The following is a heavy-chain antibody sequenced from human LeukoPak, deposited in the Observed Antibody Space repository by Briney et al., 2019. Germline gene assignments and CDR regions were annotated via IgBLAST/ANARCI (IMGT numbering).Heavy chain of an antibody. CDR2: MNPNSGNT. CDR1: GYTFTSYD. J-gene: IGHJ4*02. D-gene: IGHD4-17*01. V-gene: IGHV1-8*01. Sequence: GASVKVSCKASGYTFTSYDINWVRQANGQGLEWMGWMNPNSGNTGYAQKFQGRVTMTRNTSISTAYMELSSLRSEDTAVYYCAKLQHDYGDYELDYWGQGTLVTVSS. CDR3: AKLQHDYGDYELDY.